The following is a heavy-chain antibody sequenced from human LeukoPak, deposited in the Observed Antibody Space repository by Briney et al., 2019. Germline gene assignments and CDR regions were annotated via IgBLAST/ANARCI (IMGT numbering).Heavy chain of an antibody. J-gene: IGHJ4*02. Sequence: PGGSLRLSCAASGFTFSSYAMSWVRQAPGKGLEWVSAISGGGGSTYYADSVKGRFTISRDNSKNTLYLQMNSLRAEDTALYHCAKERSLNGGYSDGYFDHWGQGTLVTVSS. CDR1: GFTFSSYA. D-gene: IGHD4-23*01. V-gene: IGHV3-23*01. CDR2: ISGGGGST. CDR3: AKERSLNGGYSDGYFDH.